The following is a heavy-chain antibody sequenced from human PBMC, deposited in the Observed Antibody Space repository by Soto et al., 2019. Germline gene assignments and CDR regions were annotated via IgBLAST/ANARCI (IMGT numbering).Heavy chain of an antibody. CDR1: GGSLSSGDYY. V-gene: IGHV4-31*03. CDR2: IAYSGST. J-gene: IGHJ5*02. CDR3: ARADWADKARFDP. D-gene: IGHD2-21*01. Sequence: SETLSLTCIVSGGSLSSGDYYWSWLRQHTGKGLEWIGYIAYSGSTYYNPSLKSRVTISIDTSNNQFSLKLNSVTAADTAVYSCARADWADKARFDPWGQGTLVTVSS.